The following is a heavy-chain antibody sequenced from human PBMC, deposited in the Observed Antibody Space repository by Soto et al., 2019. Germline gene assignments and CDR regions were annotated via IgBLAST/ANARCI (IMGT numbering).Heavy chain of an antibody. V-gene: IGHV4-39*01. D-gene: IGHD3-9*01. CDR3: ARLDRAYYGLDV. J-gene: IGHJ6*02. CDR2: IFYAGDT. Sequence: QLQLQESGPGLLKPSATLSLTCSVSGASIDSKSYYWAWLRQPPGKGLEWIGNIFYAGDTFYSLSLKSRLTISVDLSQNQFSLRLSSVTAADTALYYCARLDRAYYGLDVWGQGATVLVSS. CDR1: GASIDSKSYY.